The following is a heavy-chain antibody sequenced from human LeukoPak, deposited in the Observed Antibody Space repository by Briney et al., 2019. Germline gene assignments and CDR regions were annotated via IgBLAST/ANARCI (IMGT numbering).Heavy chain of an antibody. CDR3: ARDWKTNSFDY. J-gene: IGHJ4*02. D-gene: IGHD1-1*01. Sequence: PGGSLRLSCAASGFTFESYTIHWVRQAPGKGLEWVAFIYYDGSNIYYADYVKGRFTISRDISKNTLYLQMDSLRAEDTAIYYCARDWKTNSFDYWGQGTLVTVSS. CDR2: IYYDGSNI. CDR1: GFTFESYT. V-gene: IGHV3-30*04.